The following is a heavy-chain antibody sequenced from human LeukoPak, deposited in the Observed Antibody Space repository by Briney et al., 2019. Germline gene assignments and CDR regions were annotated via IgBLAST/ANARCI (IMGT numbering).Heavy chain of an antibody. V-gene: IGHV3-9*01. J-gene: IGHJ6*02. Sequence: GRSLRLSCAASGFTFDDYAMHWVRQAPGKGLEWVSGISGNSGTIGYEDSVKGRFTISRDNDKNSLYLQMNSLRPEDTALYYCAKEMVRGVIIIGRGMDVWGQGTTVTVSS. D-gene: IGHD3-10*01. CDR3: AKEMVRGVIIIGRGMDV. CDR1: GFTFDDYA. CDR2: ISGNSGTI.